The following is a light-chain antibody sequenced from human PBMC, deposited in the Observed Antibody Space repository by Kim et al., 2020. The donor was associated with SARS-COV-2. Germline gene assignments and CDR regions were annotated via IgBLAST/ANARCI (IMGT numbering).Light chain of an antibody. CDR1: QSISTY. CDR2: DAS. CDR3: QQRGNWPLT. V-gene: IGKV3-11*01. Sequence: SLSPGERATLSCGASQSISTYLNWYQQKPGQAPRLLIYDASNRAPGIPARFSGSGSGTDFTLIISSLEPDDFAVYYCQQRGNWPLTFGGGTKLEI. J-gene: IGKJ4*01.